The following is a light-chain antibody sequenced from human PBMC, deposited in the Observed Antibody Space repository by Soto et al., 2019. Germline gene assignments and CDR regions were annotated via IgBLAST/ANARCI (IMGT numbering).Light chain of an antibody. J-gene: IGKJ4*01. CDR1: QSVSSY. Sequence: ETVLTQSPATLSLSPGERATLSCRASQSVSSYLAWYQQKPGQAPRLLIYDTSNRATGVPARFSGSGSGTDFILTISRLEPEDFAVYYCQQRSNWPLTFGGGTKVEIK. CDR3: QQRSNWPLT. CDR2: DTS. V-gene: IGKV3-11*01.